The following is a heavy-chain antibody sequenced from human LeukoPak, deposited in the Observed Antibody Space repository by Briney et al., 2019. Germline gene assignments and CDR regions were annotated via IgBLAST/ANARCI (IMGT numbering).Heavy chain of an antibody. CDR3: TTEGGYDFWSGYPPFDY. V-gene: IGHV3-49*04. J-gene: IGHJ4*02. CDR2: IRSKAYGGTT. CDR1: GFTFGDYA. D-gene: IGHD3-3*01. Sequence: GGSLRLSCTASGFTFGDYAMTWVRQAPGEGLEWVGFIRSKAYGGTTEYAASVKGRFTISRDDSKSIAYLQMNSPKTEDTAVYYCTTEGGYDFWSGYPPFDYWGQGTLVTVSS.